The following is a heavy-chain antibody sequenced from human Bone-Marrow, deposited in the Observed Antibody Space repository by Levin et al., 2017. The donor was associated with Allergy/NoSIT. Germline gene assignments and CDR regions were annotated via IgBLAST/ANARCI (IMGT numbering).Heavy chain of an antibody. V-gene: IGHV4-4*07. CDR2: IYTSGGT. Sequence: SETLSLTCTVSGGSISSYYWSWIRQPAGKGLEWIGRIYTSGGTNYNPSLKSRVTMSVDTSKNQFSLKLSSVTAADTAVYYCARTDDYSGAFDIWGQGTMVTVSS. CDR1: GGSISSYY. CDR3: ARTDDYSGAFDI. J-gene: IGHJ3*02. D-gene: IGHD4-11*01.